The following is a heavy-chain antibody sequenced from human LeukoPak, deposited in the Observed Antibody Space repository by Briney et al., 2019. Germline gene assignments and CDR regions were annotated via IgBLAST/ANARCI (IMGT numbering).Heavy chain of an antibody. V-gene: IGHV3-49*04. D-gene: IGHD4-17*01. CDR2: IRSKAYGGTT. Sequence: PGGSLRLSCTASGFTFGDYAMSWVRQAPGKGLEWVGFIRSKAYGGTTEYAASVKGRFTISRDDSKSIAYLQMNSLKTEDTAVYYCTSGMTTDDYWGQGTLVTVSS. J-gene: IGHJ4*02. CDR1: GFTFGDYA. CDR3: TSGMTTDDY.